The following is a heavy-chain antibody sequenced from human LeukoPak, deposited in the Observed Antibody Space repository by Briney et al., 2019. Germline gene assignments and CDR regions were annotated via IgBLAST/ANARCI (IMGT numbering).Heavy chain of an antibody. CDR3: ARDLGWSGYYYYYYYYMDV. J-gene: IGHJ6*03. CDR2: ISSSSYI. V-gene: IGHV3-21*01. CDR1: GFTFSSYS. D-gene: IGHD3-3*01. Sequence: GGSLRLSCAASGFTFSSYSMNWVRQAPGKGLEWVSSISSSSYIYYADSVKGRFTISRDNAKNSLYLQMNSLKAEDTAVYYCARDLGWSGYYYYYYYYMDVWGKGTTVTVSS.